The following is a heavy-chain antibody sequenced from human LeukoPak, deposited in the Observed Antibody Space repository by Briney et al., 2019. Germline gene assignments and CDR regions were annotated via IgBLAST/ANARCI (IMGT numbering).Heavy chain of an antibody. CDR3: ARDGDGSGSYYGYGMDV. CDR2: ISSSGSTV. J-gene: IGHJ6*02. Sequence: GGSLRLSCAASGFTFSTYSMNWVRQAPGKGLEWVAYISSSGSTVYYADSVKGRFTISRDNAKNSLYLQMNSLRAEDTAVYYCARDGDGSGSYYGYGMDVWGQGTTVTVSS. D-gene: IGHD3-10*01. CDR1: GFTFSTYS. V-gene: IGHV3-48*01.